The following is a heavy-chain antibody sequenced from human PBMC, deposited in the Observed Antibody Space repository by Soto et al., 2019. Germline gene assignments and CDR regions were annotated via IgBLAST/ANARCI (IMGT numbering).Heavy chain of an antibody. J-gene: IGHJ4*02. Sequence: GASVKVSCKASGYSFTNYYIHWGRQAPGQGLEWMGEINPGGGSTSYAQKFQGRVTMTRDTSTSTVYMELSSLRSEDTAVYYCARIYEYSSSSPFDYWGQGTLVTVSS. CDR1: GYSFTNYY. CDR3: ARIYEYSSSSPFDY. CDR2: INPGGGST. V-gene: IGHV1-46*01. D-gene: IGHD6-6*01.